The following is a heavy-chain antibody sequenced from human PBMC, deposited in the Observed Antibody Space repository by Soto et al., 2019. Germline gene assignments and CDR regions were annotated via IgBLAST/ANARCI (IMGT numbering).Heavy chain of an antibody. J-gene: IGHJ4*02. V-gene: IGHV3-23*01. CDR1: GFTFSSYA. CDR3: AKDLTVSGWPHQVPDY. D-gene: IGHD6-19*01. Sequence: QPGGSLRLSCAASGFTFSSYAMSWVRQAPGKGLEWVSATSGSGGSTYYADSVKGRFTISRDNSKNTLYLQMNRLRAEDTAVYYCAKDLTVSGWPHQVPDYWGQGTLVTVSS. CDR2: TSGSGGST.